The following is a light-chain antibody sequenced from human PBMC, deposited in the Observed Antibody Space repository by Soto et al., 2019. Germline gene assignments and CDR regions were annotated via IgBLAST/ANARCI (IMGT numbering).Light chain of an antibody. CDR2: DIS. CDR3: SAFASSGTVI. V-gene: IGLV2-14*01. J-gene: IGLJ2*01. Sequence: QSALTQPASVSGSPGQSITISCTGSSSDVGGYNYVSWYQQHPGTAPKLMIYDISNRPSGVSNRFSGSKSGTTASLTISGLQDEDDADYYCSAFASSGTVIFGGGTKLTVL. CDR1: SSDVGGYNY.